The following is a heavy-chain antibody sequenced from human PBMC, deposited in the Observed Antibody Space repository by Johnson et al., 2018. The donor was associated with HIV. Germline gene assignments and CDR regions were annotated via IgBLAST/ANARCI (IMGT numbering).Heavy chain of an antibody. CDR2: IWPDGSNR. V-gene: IGHV3-33*01. D-gene: IGHD6-6*01. CDR3: ALSGSSVVVAFDI. Sequence: QVQLMESGGGVVQPGTSLRLSCEASGLSLSAYGLHWVRQAPGKGLEWLAVIWPDGSNRFYADSVKGRFTISRDNSKNTLYLQMNSLRAEDTAVYYCALSGSSVVVAFDIWGQGTMVTVSS. CDR1: GLSLSAYG. J-gene: IGHJ3*02.